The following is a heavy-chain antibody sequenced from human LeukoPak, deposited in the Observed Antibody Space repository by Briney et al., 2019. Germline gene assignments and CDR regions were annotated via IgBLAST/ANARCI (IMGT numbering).Heavy chain of an antibody. Sequence: GGSLRLSCAASGFTFSSYWMHWVRQAPGKGLVWVSRINSDGSSTSYADSVKGRFTISRDNAKNTLYLQMNSLRAEDTAVYYCARERGRAPYCTNGVCYQPHSGGDYIDYWGQGTLVTVSS. CDR3: ARERGRAPYCTNGVCYQPHSGGDYIDY. CDR2: INSDGSST. V-gene: IGHV3-74*01. D-gene: IGHD2-8*01. CDR1: GFTFSSYW. J-gene: IGHJ4*02.